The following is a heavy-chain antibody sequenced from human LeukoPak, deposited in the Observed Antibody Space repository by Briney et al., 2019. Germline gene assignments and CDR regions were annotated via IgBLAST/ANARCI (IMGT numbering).Heavy chain of an antibody. CDR3: ARVGSYGWGAFDI. V-gene: IGHV3-7*01. J-gene: IGHJ3*02. CDR1: GFTFSSYW. Sequence: GGSLRLSCAASGFTFSSYWMSWVRQAPGKGLEWVANIKQDGSEKYYVDSVKGRFTISRDNAKNSLYLQMNSLRAEDTAVYYCARVGSYGWGAFDIWGQGTMVTVSS. D-gene: IGHD3-10*01. CDR2: IKQDGSEK.